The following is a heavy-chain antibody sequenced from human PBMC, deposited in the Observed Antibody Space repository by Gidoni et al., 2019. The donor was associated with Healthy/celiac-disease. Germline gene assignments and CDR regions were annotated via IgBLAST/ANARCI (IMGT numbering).Heavy chain of an antibody. J-gene: IGHJ3*02. CDR3: ARNNWNDADAFDI. CDR2: MNPNSGNT. Sequence: QVQLVQSGAEVKKPGASVKVSCKASVYTFTSYDINWVRQATGQGLEWMGWMNPNSGNTGYAQKVQGRVTMTRNTSISTAYMELSSLRSEDTAVYYCARNNWNDADAFDIWGQGTMVTVSS. V-gene: IGHV1-8*01. D-gene: IGHD1-1*01. CDR1: VYTFTSYD.